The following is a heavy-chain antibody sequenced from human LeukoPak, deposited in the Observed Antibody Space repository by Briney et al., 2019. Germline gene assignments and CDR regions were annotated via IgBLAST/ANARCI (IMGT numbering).Heavy chain of an antibody. CDR2: IRFDGSEK. V-gene: IGHV3-30*02. CDR1: GFTFSTSV. J-gene: IGHJ4*02. CDR3: ARERNYYDSSGPGVIDY. Sequence: GGSLRLSCAASGFTFSTSVMHWVRQAPGKGLEWLSFIRFDGSEKYYADSVKARFSISRDNSMNTLYLQMNSLRSEDTAVYYCARERNYYDSSGPGVIDYWGQGTLVTVSS. D-gene: IGHD3-22*01.